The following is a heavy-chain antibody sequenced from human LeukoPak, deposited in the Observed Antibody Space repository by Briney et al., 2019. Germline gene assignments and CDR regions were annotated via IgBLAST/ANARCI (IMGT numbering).Heavy chain of an antibody. CDR3: AKSLRRFLEWSSLDY. V-gene: IGHV3-30*02. CDR2: IRYDGSNK. J-gene: IGHJ4*02. CDR1: GFTFSSYG. D-gene: IGHD3-3*01. Sequence: GGSLRLSCAASGFTFSSYGMHWVRQAPGKGLEWVAFIRYDGSNKYYAGSVKGRFTISRDNSKDTLYLQMNSLRAEDTAVYYCAKSLRRFLEWSSLDYWGQGTLVTVSS.